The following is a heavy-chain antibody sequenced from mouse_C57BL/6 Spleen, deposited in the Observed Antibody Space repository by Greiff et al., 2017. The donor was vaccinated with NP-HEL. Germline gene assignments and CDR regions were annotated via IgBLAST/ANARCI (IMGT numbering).Heavy chain of an antibody. CDR3: ARHSNYDAY. CDR2: IDPSDSYT. V-gene: IGHV1-69*01. J-gene: IGHJ3*01. Sequence: QVQLQQSGAELVMPGASVKLSCKASGYTFTSYWMHWVKQRPGQGLEWIGEIDPSDSYTNYNQKFKGKSTLTVDKSSSTAYMQLSSLTSEDSAVYYCARHSNYDAYWGQGTLVTVSA. D-gene: IGHD2-5*01. CDR1: GYTFTSYW.